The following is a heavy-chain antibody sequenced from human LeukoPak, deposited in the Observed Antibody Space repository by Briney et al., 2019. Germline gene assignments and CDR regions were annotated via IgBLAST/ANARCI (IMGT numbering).Heavy chain of an antibody. D-gene: IGHD2-2*01. CDR3: ARDGLLYCSSTSCYYAGDY. J-gene: IGHJ4*02. CDR1: GFTFSSYA. Sequence: GGSLRLSCAASGFTFSSYAMHWVRQAPGKGLEWVAVISYDGSNKYYADSVKGRFTISRDNSKNTLYLQMNSLRAEDTAVYYCARDGLLYCSSTSCYYAGDYWGQGTLVTVSS. V-gene: IGHV3-30*04. CDR2: ISYDGSNK.